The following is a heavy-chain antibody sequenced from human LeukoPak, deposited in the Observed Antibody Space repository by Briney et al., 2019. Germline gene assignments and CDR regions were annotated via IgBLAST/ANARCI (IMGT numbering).Heavy chain of an antibody. CDR3: AKGSSSWYGPQDFDY. J-gene: IGHJ4*02. CDR2: ISGSGGIT. CDR1: GFTFSSYG. V-gene: IGHV3-23*01. Sequence: GRSLRLSCAASGFTFSSYGMHWVRQAPGKGLEWVSGISGSGGITYYADSVKGRFPISRDNSKNTLYLQMNSLRAEDTAVYYCAKGSSSWYGPQDFDYWGQGTLVTVSS. D-gene: IGHD6-13*01.